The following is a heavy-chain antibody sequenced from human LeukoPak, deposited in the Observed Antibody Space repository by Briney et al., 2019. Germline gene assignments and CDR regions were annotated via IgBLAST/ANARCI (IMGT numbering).Heavy chain of an antibody. V-gene: IGHV3-23*01. J-gene: IGHJ4*02. CDR3: AKGKYCSSTNCYYYFDY. CDR1: GFTFRSNA. D-gene: IGHD2-2*01. CDR2: ISASGDYT. Sequence: GGSLRLSCAASGFTFRSNAMSWVRQAPGKGLEWVSAISASGDYTYHADSVKGRFTISRDNSKNTLYLQMNSPRAEDTAVYYCAKGKYCSSTNCYYYFDYWGQGTLVTVSS.